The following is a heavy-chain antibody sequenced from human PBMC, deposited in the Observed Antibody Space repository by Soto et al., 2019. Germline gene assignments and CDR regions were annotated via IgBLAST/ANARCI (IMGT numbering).Heavy chain of an antibody. CDR1: GFTFSSYS. CDR3: ARGYSNYVRGDYYYMDV. V-gene: IGHV3-21*01. Sequence: PGGSLRLSCAASGFTFSSYSMNWVRQAPGKGLEWVSSISSSSSYIYYADSVKGRFTISRDNAKNSLYLQMNSLRAEDTAVYYCARGYSNYVRGDYYYMDVWGKGTTVTVSS. D-gene: IGHD4-4*01. CDR2: ISSSSSYI. J-gene: IGHJ6*03.